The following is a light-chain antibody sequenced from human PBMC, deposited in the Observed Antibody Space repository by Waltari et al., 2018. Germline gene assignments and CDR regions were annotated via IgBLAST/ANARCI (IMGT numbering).Light chain of an antibody. Sequence: QSALTQPASVSGSPGQSIPISCTGPSSDVGSYNFVPWYQQHPGKAPKLMIDEASKRPSGVSNRFSGSKSGNTASLTISGLQAEDEADYYCCSYTTSDTFVFGGGTKLTVL. V-gene: IGLV2-23*02. CDR2: EAS. J-gene: IGLJ2*01. CDR1: SSDVGSYNF. CDR3: CSYTTSDTFV.